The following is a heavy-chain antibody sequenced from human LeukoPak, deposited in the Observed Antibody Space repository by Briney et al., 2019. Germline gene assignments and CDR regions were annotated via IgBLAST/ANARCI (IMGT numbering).Heavy chain of an antibody. Sequence: TGGSLRLSCAASGFTVSSNYMSWVRQAPGKGLEWVSVIYSGGSTYYADSVKGRFTISRDNSKSTLYLQMNSLRAKDTAVYYCARDKSYASGSYIYFDYWGQETLVTVSS. V-gene: IGHV3-53*01. CDR2: IYSGGST. CDR1: GFTVSSNY. J-gene: IGHJ4*02. CDR3: ARDKSYASGSYIYFDY. D-gene: IGHD3-10*01.